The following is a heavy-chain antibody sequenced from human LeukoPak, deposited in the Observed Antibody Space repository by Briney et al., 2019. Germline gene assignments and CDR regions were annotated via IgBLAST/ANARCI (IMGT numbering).Heavy chain of an antibody. D-gene: IGHD2-21*01. CDR2: IKQDGSEK. CDR1: GFTFSSYW. CDR3: ARASVTAIVTRYYYYYYMDV. J-gene: IGHJ6*03. V-gene: IGHV3-7*01. Sequence: GGSLRLSCAASGFTFSSYWMSWVRQAPGKGLEWVANIKQDGSEKYYVDSVKGRFTISRDNAKNSLYLQMNSLRAEDTAVYYCARASVTAIVTRYYYYYYMDVWGKGTTVTVSS.